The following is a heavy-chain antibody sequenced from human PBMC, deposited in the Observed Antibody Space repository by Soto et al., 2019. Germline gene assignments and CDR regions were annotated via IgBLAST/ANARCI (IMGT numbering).Heavy chain of an antibody. CDR3: AREYTYGSNFFDC. Sequence: QLQLQESGPGLVKPSQTLSLSSTVSGGSISSAAYYWSWIRQHPGKGLEWIGYISHSGSTYYTPSLKSRVIISADTSKNQFSLNLTSVTAADTAVYYCAREYTYGSNFFDCWGQGALVTVSS. J-gene: IGHJ4*02. D-gene: IGHD5-18*01. V-gene: IGHV4-31*03. CDR2: ISHSGST. CDR1: GGSISSAAYY.